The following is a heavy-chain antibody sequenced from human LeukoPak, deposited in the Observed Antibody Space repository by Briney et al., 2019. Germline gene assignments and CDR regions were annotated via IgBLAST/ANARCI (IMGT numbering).Heavy chain of an antibody. CDR2: IRHDGSNR. CDR1: GFTFSSYG. D-gene: IGHD1-26*01. V-gene: IGHV3-30*02. CDR3: ARENSGSYYQFDC. Sequence: GGSLRLSCAASGFTFSSYGMHWVRQAPGKGLEWVAFIRHDGSNRYYADSVKGRFTISRDNSKNTLYLQMNSLRAGDTAVYYCARENSGSYYQFDCWGQGTLVTVSS. J-gene: IGHJ4*02.